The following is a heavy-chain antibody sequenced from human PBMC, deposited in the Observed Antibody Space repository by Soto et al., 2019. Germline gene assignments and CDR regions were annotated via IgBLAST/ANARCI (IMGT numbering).Heavy chain of an antibody. CDR1: GGSISSYY. CDR3: ARELFGRSVWFDP. V-gene: IGHV4-59*01. D-gene: IGHD3-10*01. Sequence: QVQLQESGPGLVKPSETLSLTCTVSGGSISSYYWSWIRQPPGKGLEWIGYIYYSGSTNYSPSLNSRVTISVDTSKNQFSLKLSSVTAADTAVYYCARELFGRSVWFDPWGQGTLVTVSS. CDR2: IYYSGST. J-gene: IGHJ5*02.